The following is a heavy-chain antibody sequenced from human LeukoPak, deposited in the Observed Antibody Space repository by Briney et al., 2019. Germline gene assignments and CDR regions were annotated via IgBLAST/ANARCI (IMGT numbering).Heavy chain of an antibody. CDR2: IGTAGDP. CDR3: GRAVGGAFDY. J-gene: IGHJ3*01. D-gene: IGHD1-26*01. Sequence: GGSLRLSCAASGFNFSSYDMHWVRQATGKGLEWVSGIGTAGDPYYPGSVKGRFSISRENAKNSFYLQMNSLRAGDTAVYYCGRAVGGAFDYWGQGTMVTVSS. V-gene: IGHV3-13*05. CDR1: GFNFSSYD.